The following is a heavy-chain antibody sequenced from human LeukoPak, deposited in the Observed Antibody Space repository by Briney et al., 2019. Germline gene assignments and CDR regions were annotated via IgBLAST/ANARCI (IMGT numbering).Heavy chain of an antibody. J-gene: IGHJ4*02. CDR3: GRGDYSSSWYLDH. Sequence: GGTLRLSCAASGFNFSSYEMIWVRQAPGKGLEWISYISTSGSTIYYGDSVEGRFTISRDNAKNSLYLQMNSLRAEDTAVYYCGRGDYSSSWYLDHWGQGTLVTVSS. D-gene: IGHD6-13*01. CDR2: ISTSGSTI. CDR1: GFNFSSYE. V-gene: IGHV3-48*03.